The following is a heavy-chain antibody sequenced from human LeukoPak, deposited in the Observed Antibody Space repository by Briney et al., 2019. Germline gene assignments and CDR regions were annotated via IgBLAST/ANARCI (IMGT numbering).Heavy chain of an antibody. D-gene: IGHD3-22*01. J-gene: IGHJ4*02. CDR1: GFTFSDHY. CDR3: ARGWSSGYSTEFDY. V-gene: IGHV3-72*01. Sequence: GGSLRLSCAASGFTFSDHYMDWVRQAPGKGLEWVGRTRNKANSYTTEYAASVKGRFTISRDDSKNSLYLQMNSLKTEDTAVYYCARGWSSGYSTEFDYWGQGTLVTVSS. CDR2: TRNKANSYTT.